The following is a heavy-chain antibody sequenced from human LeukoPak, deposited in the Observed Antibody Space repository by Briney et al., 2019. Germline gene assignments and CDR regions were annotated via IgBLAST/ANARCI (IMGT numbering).Heavy chain of an antibody. J-gene: IGHJ4*02. CDR1: GGSISSYY. CDR3: AREGLRFRYFDY. V-gene: IGHV4-59*01. D-gene: IGHD3-3*01. CDR2: IYYSGST. Sequence: SETLSLTCTVSGGSISSYYWSWIRQPPGKGLEWIGYIYYSGSTNYNPSLKSRVTISVDTSKNQFSLKLSSVTAADTAVYYCAREGLRFRYFDYWGQGTLVTVSS.